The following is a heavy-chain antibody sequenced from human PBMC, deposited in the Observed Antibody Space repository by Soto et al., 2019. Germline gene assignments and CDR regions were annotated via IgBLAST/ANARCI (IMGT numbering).Heavy chain of an antibody. V-gene: IGHV4-34*01. J-gene: IGHJ4*02. CDR3: ARGWVGTGSHYFRF. D-gene: IGHD1-1*01. CDR1: GESFSGYY. CDR2: INRSRST. Sequence: SETLSLTCTVYGESFSGYYWSWIRQPPGKGLEWIGEINRSRSTNHNPSLKSRVTISVDTSKNQFSLKLNSVTAADTAVYYCARGWVGTGSHYFRFWGQGTLVTVSS.